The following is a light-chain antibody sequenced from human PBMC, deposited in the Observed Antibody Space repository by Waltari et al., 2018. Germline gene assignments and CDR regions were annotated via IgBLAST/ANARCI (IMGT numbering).Light chain of an antibody. CDR2: EVS. J-gene: IGLJ1*01. CDR1: DSDVGSYDF. V-gene: IGLV2-14*01. Sequence: QSALTQPASVSASPGQSLTISCSGTDSDVGSYDFVSWYQQHPGKAPHLIIYEVSNRPSGISNRFSASKSGNTASLTISGLQAEDEADYYCSSYTTSSAPGVFGTGTRVTVL. CDR3: SSYTTSSAPGV.